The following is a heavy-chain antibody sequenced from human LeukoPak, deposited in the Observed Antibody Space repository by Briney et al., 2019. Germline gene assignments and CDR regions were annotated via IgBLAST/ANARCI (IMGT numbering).Heavy chain of an antibody. CDR1: GYTFTSYG. J-gene: IGHJ4*02. CDR3: ARVEYYYDSSGYFPPDY. Sequence: GASVKVSCKASGYTFTSYGISWVRQAPGQGLEWMGWISAYNGNTNYAQKLQGRVTMTTDTSTSTAYMELRSLRSDDTDVYYCARVEYYYDSSGYFPPDYRGQGTLVTVSS. V-gene: IGHV1-18*01. D-gene: IGHD3-22*01. CDR2: ISAYNGNT.